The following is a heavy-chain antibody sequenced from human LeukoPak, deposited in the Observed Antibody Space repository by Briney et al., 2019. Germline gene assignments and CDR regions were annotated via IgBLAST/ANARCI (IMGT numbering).Heavy chain of an antibody. Sequence: PGGSLRLSCAASGFTFSSYSMNWVRQAPGKGLEWVSSISSSSSYIYYADSVKGRFTISRDNAKNSLYLQMNSLRAEDTAVYYCARDSEGYCSSTSCSDAFDIWGQGTMVTVSS. D-gene: IGHD2-2*01. CDR1: GFTFSSYS. CDR2: ISSSSSYI. J-gene: IGHJ3*02. CDR3: ARDSEGYCSSTSCSDAFDI. V-gene: IGHV3-21*01.